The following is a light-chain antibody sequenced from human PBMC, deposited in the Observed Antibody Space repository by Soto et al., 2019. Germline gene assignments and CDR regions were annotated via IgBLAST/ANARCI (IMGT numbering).Light chain of an antibody. J-gene: IGKJ1*01. Sequence: AIRMTQSPSSFSASTGDRVTITCRASQGISSYLAWYQQKPGKAPKLLIYAASTLQSGVPSRFSGSGSGTDFTLTISCLQSEDFATYYCQQYYSYPPTFGQGTNVEI. V-gene: IGKV1-8*01. CDR1: QGISSY. CDR3: QQYYSYPPT. CDR2: AAS.